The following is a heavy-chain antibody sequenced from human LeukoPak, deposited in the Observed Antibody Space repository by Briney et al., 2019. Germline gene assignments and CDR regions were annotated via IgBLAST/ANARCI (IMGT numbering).Heavy chain of an antibody. V-gene: IGHV3-21*01. CDR3: ARGLGYCSSSRCSSRYYMDV. D-gene: IGHD2-2*01. J-gene: IGHJ6*03. CDR1: GFTFSDYG. Sequence: PGGSLRLSCAASGFTFSDYGMDWVRQAPGKGLEWVSRISSSGAYTDYTDSVKGRFTISRDNAKSSLYLQMNSLGAEDTAVYYCARGLGYCSSSRCSSRYYMDVWGKGTTVNVFS. CDR2: ISSSGAYT.